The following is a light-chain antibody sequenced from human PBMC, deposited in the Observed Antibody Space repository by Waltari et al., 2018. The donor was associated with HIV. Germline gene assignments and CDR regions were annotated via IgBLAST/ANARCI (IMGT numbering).Light chain of an antibody. V-gene: IGLV1-47*01. Sequence: QSVVTQPPSASGTPGQRVTISCSGSDSTIGSNYVYWYQHLPGTTPKLLIYKNNQRSSWVPDGFSGSKAETSASLAISGLRSEDEADYYCASWDDNLNSWVFGGGTKLTVL. CDR2: KNN. CDR1: DSTIGSNY. CDR3: ASWDDNLNSWV. J-gene: IGLJ3*02.